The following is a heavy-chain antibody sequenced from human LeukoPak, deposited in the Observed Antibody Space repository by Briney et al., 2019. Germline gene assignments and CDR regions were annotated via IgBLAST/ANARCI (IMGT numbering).Heavy chain of an antibody. CDR2: ISGSGGST. J-gene: IGHJ4*02. V-gene: IGHV3-23*01. D-gene: IGHD5-24*01. Sequence: GGSLRLSCAASGFTFSSYAMGWVRQAPGKGLEWVSAISGSGGSTYYADSAKGRFTISRDNSKNTLYLQMNSLRAEDTAVYYCAKALWRDGYATRAGIIDYWGQGTLVTVSS. CDR3: AKALWRDGYATRAGIIDY. CDR1: GFTFSSYA.